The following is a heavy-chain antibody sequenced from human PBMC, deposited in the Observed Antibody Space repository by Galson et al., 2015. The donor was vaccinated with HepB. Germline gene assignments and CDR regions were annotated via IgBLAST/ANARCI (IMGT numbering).Heavy chain of an antibody. CDR3: ARDRYDSDWGPYLSTPTVNWFDP. V-gene: IGHV3-74*01. J-gene: IGHJ5*02. Sequence: SLRLSCAASGFTFSSYWMHWVRQAPGKGPVWVSRINSDGSSTSYADSVKGRFTISRDNAKNTLYLQMNSLRAEDTAVYYCARDRYDSDWGPYLSTPTVNWFDPWGQGTLVTVSS. CDR2: INSDGSST. D-gene: IGHD3-22*01. CDR1: GFTFSSYW.